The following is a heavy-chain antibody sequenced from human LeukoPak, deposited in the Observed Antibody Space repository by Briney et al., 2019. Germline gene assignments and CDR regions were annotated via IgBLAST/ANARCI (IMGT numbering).Heavy chain of an antibody. D-gene: IGHD4-17*01. J-gene: IGHJ4*02. Sequence: GGSLRLSCAASGFTCSSYAMHWVRQAPGKGLEWVAVISYDGSSEYYADSVRGRFIISRDNSKNTLYLQMNSLRAEDTAVYHCAREDDYALDYWGQGTLVTVSS. CDR2: ISYDGSSE. V-gene: IGHV3-30-3*01. CDR3: AREDDYALDY. CDR1: GFTCSSYA.